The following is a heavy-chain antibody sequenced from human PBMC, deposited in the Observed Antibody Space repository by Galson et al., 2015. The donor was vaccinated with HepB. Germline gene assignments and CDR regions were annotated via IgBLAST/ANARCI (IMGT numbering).Heavy chain of an antibody. J-gene: IGHJ5*02. Sequence: QSGAEVKKPGESLRISCKGSGYSFTSYWISWVRQMPGKGLEWMGRIDPSDSYTNYSPSFQGHVTISADKSISTAYLQWSSLKASDTAMYYCARHGVANSGYDSNWFDPWGQGTLVTVSS. CDR1: GYSFTSYW. CDR2: IDPSDSYT. D-gene: IGHD5-12*01. V-gene: IGHV5-10-1*01. CDR3: ARHGVANSGYDSNWFDP.